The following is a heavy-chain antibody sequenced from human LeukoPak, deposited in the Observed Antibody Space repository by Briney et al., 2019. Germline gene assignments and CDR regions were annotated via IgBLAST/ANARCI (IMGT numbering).Heavy chain of an antibody. CDR1: GFSVSSSY. V-gene: IGHV3-53*01. CDR3: ARDGGDERWLRFFDS. J-gene: IGHJ4*02. Sequence: GGSLRLSCAASGFSVSSSYMSWVRQAPGRGLEWGSVIYSGGSTYYSDSVNGRFTIARDNSRNTLYLQMDSLRAEDTALYYCARDGGDERWLRFFDSWGQGTLVTVSS. D-gene: IGHD5-24*01. CDR2: IYSGGST.